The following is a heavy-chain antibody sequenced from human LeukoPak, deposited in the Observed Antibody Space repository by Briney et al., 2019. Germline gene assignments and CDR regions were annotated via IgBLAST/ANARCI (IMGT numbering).Heavy chain of an antibody. J-gene: IGHJ4*02. V-gene: IGHV3-33*01. CDR3: ARDSAAWHYDSRELDY. D-gene: IGHD3-22*01. CDR1: GFTFSSYS. Sequence: GGSLRLSCAASGFTFSSYSMHWVRQAPGKGLEWVAVIWYDGSNKYYADSVKGRFTISRDNSKNTLYLQMNSLRAEDTAVYYCARDSAAWHYDSRELDYWGQGTLVTVSS. CDR2: IWYDGSNK.